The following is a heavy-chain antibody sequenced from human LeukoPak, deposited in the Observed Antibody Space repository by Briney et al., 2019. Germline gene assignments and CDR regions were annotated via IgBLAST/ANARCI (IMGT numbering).Heavy chain of an antibody. CDR1: GFTFSSYG. J-gene: IGHJ6*02. CDR2: IRYDGSNK. V-gene: IGHV3-30*02. CDR3: AKDLSPAAGTHYYYGMDV. D-gene: IGHD6-13*01. Sequence: GGSLRLSCAASGFTFSSYGTHWVRQAPGKGPEWVAFIRYDGSNKYYADSVKGRFTISRDNSKNTLYLQMNSLRAEDTAVYYCAKDLSPAAGTHYYYGMDVWGQGTTVTVSS.